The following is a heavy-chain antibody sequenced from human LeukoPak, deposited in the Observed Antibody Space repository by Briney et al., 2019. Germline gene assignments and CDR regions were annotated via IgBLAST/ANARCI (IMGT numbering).Heavy chain of an antibody. CDR1: GFTFSSYT. CDR3: ARDRKYSCSGGSCYFDY. J-gene: IGHJ4*02. V-gene: IGHV3-48*04. CDR2: ISSSGSTI. D-gene: IGHD2-15*01. Sequence: GGSLRLSCAASGFTFSSYTMNWVRQAPGKGLEWVSYISSSGSTIYYADSVKGGFTISRDNAKNSLYLQMNSLRAEDTAVYYCARDRKYSCSGGSCYFDYWGQGTLVTVSS.